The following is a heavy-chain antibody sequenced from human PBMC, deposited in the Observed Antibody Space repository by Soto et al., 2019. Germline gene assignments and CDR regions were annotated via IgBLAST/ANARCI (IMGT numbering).Heavy chain of an antibody. Sequence: PGGSLRLSCAASGFTFGEYAMHWVRRPPGKGLEWVSAISGSGGSTYYADSVKGRFTISRDNSKNTLYLQMNSLRAEDTAVYYCAKDMLVAARYYFDYWGQGTLVTVSS. CDR2: ISGSGGST. V-gene: IGHV3-23*01. CDR3: AKDMLVAARYYFDY. CDR1: GFTFGEYA. D-gene: IGHD2-15*01. J-gene: IGHJ4*02.